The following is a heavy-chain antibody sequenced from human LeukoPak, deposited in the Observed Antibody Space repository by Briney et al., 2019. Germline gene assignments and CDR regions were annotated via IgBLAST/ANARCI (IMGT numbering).Heavy chain of an antibody. CDR3: ARAVYGDYPRGYFDY. CDR1: GFTSRTDW. V-gene: IGHV3-48*04. CDR2: ISSSGSTI. D-gene: IGHD4-17*01. Sequence: GGSLRLSCAVPGFTSRTDWVHWVRQAPGKGLEWVSYISSSGSTIYYADSVKGRFTISRDNAKNSLYLQMNSLRAEDTAVYYCARAVYGDYPRGYFDYWGQGTLVTVSS. J-gene: IGHJ4*02.